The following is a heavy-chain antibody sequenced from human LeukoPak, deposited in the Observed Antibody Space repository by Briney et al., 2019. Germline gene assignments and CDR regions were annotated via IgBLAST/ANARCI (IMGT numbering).Heavy chain of an antibody. CDR2: FYYSGST. Sequence: SETLSLTCTVSGGSISSSSYYWGWIRQPPGKGLEWIGSFYYSGSTYYNPSLKSRVTISVDTSKNQFSLKLSSVTAADTAVYYCARAEPGTTPFYYYMDVWGKGTAVTVSS. CDR3: ARAEPGTTPFYYYMDV. V-gene: IGHV4-39*07. J-gene: IGHJ6*03. D-gene: IGHD1-1*01. CDR1: GGSISSSSYY.